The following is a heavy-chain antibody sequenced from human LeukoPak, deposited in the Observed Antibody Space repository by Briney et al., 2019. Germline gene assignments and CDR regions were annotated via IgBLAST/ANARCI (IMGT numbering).Heavy chain of an antibody. Sequence: PGGSLRLSCAASGFSISNYGMHWVRQAPGKGLEWVSVIYSGGSTYYADSVKGRFTISRDNSKNTLYLQMNSLRAEDTAVYYCARVDYGDYGFDYWGQGTLVTVSS. V-gene: IGHV3-66*01. D-gene: IGHD4-17*01. CDR1: GFSISNYG. CDR3: ARVDYGDYGFDY. J-gene: IGHJ4*02. CDR2: IYSGGST.